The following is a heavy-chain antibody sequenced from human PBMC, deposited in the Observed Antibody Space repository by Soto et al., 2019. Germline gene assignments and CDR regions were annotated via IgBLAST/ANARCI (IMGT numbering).Heavy chain of an antibody. J-gene: IGHJ4*02. CDR3: ARDLWHYYDTSGQGY. D-gene: IGHD3-22*01. CDR2: ISRSGGT. V-gene: IGHV4-59*01. Sequence: QVQLQESGPGLVKPSETLSLTCTVSGGSISSYYWSWIRQPPGKGLEWIGYISRSGGTSYNPSLKRRVTISVDTSKNQFPLKLSSVTAADTAVYYCARDLWHYYDTSGQGYWGQGTLVTVSS. CDR1: GGSISSYY.